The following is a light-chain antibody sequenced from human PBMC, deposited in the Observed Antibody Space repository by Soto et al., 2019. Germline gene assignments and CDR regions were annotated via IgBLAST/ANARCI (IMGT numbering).Light chain of an antibody. CDR3: QAWDSSTGLV. CDR1: ELGNKF. V-gene: IGLV3-1*01. CDR2: RDT. J-gene: IGLJ2*01. Sequence: SSELTQPPSVSVSPRQTASISCSGAELGNKFASWYQQKPGQSPVLVIYRDTERPSGIPERFSGSNSGNTATLTISETQAMDEAHYYCQAWDSSTGLVFGGGTKLTVL.